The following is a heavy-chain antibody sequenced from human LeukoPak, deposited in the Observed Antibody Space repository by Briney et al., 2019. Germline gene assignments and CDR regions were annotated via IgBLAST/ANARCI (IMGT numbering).Heavy chain of an antibody. V-gene: IGHV3-23*01. CDR2: ISGSGGST. CDR1: GFTFSSYA. J-gene: IGHJ6*03. D-gene: IGHD1-26*01. CDR3: ARRKGATTDYYYYYYMDV. Sequence: GGSLRLSCAASGFTFSSYAMSWVRQAPGKGLEWVSAISGSGGSTYYADSVKGRFTISRDNSKNSLYLQMNSLRAEDTAVYYCARRKGATTDYYYYYYMDVWGKGTTVTVSS.